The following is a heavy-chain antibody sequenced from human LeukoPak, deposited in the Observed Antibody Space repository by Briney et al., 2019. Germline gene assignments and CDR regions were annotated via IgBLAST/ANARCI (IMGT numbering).Heavy chain of an antibody. Sequence: GASVKVSCKASGYTFTTYGISWVRQAPGQGLEWMGWISAYNGITNYAQKLQGRVTMTTDTSTSTAYMELRSLRSDDTAVYYCARGTGYLPQGGFDYWGQGTLVTVSS. D-gene: IGHD5-12*01. CDR2: ISAYNGIT. CDR1: GYTFTTYG. CDR3: ARGTGYLPQGGFDY. J-gene: IGHJ4*02. V-gene: IGHV1-18*01.